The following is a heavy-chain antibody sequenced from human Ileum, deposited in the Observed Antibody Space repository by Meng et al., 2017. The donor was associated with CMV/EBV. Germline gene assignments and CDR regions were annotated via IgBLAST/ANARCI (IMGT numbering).Heavy chain of an antibody. J-gene: IGHJ4*02. CDR2: IIPRVGIP. CDR3: ARGSQVVAGIEVHYLDY. Sequence: SVMVSCKASGDTTNSHSISWLREVPGQGGEWMGRIIPRVGIPNYIPKFQGKITISADKSTNTAYLEVTSLTSEDTAMYYCARGSQVVAGIEVHYLDYWGQGSLVTVSS. D-gene: IGHD6-19*01. CDR1: GDTTNSHS. V-gene: IGHV1-69*04.